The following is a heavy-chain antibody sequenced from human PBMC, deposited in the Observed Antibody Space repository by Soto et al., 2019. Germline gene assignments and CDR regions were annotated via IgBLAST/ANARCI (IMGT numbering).Heavy chain of an antibody. CDR2: IIPIFGTA. Sequence: QVQLVQSGAEVKKPGSSVKVSCKASGGTFSSYAISWVRQAPGQGLEWMGGIIPIFGTANYAQKFQGRVTITADESTSTAYMELSSLRSEGTAVYYCARGRYCSGGSCHNYYYYGMDVWGQGTTVTVSS. CDR1: GGTFSSYA. V-gene: IGHV1-69*12. D-gene: IGHD2-15*01. CDR3: ARGRYCSGGSCHNYYYYGMDV. J-gene: IGHJ6*02.